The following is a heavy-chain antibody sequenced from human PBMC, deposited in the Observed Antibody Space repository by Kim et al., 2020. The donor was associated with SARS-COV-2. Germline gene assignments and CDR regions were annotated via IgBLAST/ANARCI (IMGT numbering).Heavy chain of an antibody. CDR1: GGSISSSSYF. J-gene: IGHJ4*01. Sequence: SETLSLTCTVSGGSISSSSYFWDWIRQPPGKGLEWIGSVYYSGSTYYNPSLKSRVTISMDTSKNQFSLKLSSVTAADTAVYYFPRGFYLFGSGSYIIFD. CDR2: VYYSGST. D-gene: IGHD3-10*01. CDR3: PRGFYLFGSGSYIIFD. V-gene: IGHV4-39*01.